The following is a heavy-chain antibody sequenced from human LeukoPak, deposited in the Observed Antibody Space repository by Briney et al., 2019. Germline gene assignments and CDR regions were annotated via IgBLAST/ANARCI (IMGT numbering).Heavy chain of an antibody. Sequence: QPGRSLRLSCAASGFDFSSYVMHWVRQAPGKGLEWVAVISHDGSNEYYADSVTGRFTISRDNSKNTLSLQMNSLRAEDTALYYCVRDISGKKSLDYWGQGTLVTVSS. J-gene: IGHJ4*02. V-gene: IGHV3-30*04. D-gene: IGHD3-10*01. CDR3: VRDISGKKSLDY. CDR2: ISHDGSNE. CDR1: GFDFSSYV.